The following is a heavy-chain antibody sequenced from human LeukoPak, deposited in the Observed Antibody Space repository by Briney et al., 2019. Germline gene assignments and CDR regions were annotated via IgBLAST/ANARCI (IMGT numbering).Heavy chain of an antibody. Sequence: SETLSLTCTVSGGSISSYYWSWIRQPPGKGLEWIGYIYYSGSTNYNPSLKSRVTISVDTSKNQFSLKLSYVTAADTAVYYCARIYDSSGYYEDYWGQGTLVTVSS. CDR2: IYYSGST. J-gene: IGHJ4*02. D-gene: IGHD3-22*01. V-gene: IGHV4-59*01. CDR1: GGSISSYY. CDR3: ARIYDSSGYYEDY.